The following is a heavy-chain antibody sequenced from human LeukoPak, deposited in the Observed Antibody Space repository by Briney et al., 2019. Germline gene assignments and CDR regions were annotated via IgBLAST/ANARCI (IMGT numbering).Heavy chain of an antibody. Sequence: SETLSLTCTVSGGSISTDYWSWIRQPVGKELEWIGRIYSGGTPYYNPSLRGRVTMSVDTSKNQISLRVKSVTAADTAVYYCAREFTSDWFPRGYYDYWGQGTLVPVSS. D-gene: IGHD3-9*01. CDR2: IYSGGTP. V-gene: IGHV4-4*07. J-gene: IGHJ4*02. CDR1: GGSISTDY. CDR3: AREFTSDWFPRGYYDY.